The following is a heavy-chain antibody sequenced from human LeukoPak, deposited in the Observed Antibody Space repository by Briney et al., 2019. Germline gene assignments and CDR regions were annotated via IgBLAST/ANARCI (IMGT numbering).Heavy chain of an antibody. V-gene: IGHV3-23*01. CDR2: ISGGGGST. J-gene: IGHJ4*02. CDR3: AKYGDFWSGYFDY. D-gene: IGHD3-3*01. Sequence: AISGGGGSTYYADSVKGRFTISRDNSKNTLYLQMNSLRAEDTAVYYCAKYGDFWSGYFDYWGQGTLVTVSS.